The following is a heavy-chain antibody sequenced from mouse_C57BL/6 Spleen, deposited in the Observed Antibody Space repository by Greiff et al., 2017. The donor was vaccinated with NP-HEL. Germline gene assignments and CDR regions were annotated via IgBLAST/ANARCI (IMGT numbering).Heavy chain of an antibody. J-gene: IGHJ2*01. V-gene: IGHV1-53*01. Sequence: QVQLQQSGTELVKPGASVKLSCKASGYTFTSYWMHWVKQRPGQGLEWIGNINPSNGGTNYNEKFKSKATLTADKSSSTAYMQLTSLTSEDSAVYYCARSSGNSDFDYWGQGTTLTVSS. CDR1: GYTFTSYW. CDR2: INPSNGGT. D-gene: IGHD1-3*01. CDR3: ARSSGNSDFDY.